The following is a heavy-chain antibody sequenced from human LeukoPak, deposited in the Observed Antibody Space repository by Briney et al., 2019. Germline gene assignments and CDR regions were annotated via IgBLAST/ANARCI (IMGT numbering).Heavy chain of an antibody. D-gene: IGHD3-10*01. V-gene: IGHV4-59*01. Sequence: SETLSLTCTVSGGSISSYYWSWIRQPPGKGLEWIGYIYYSGSTNYNPSLKSRVTISVDTSKNRFSLKLSSVTAADTAVYYCARADSHSYHYYGSGSPGGWFDPWGQGTLVTVSS. CDR3: ARADSHSYHYYGSGSPGGWFDP. J-gene: IGHJ5*02. CDR2: IYYSGST. CDR1: GGSISSYY.